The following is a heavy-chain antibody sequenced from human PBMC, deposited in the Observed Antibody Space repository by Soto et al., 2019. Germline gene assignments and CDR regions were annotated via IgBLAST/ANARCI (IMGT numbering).Heavy chain of an antibody. V-gene: IGHV1-18*01. D-gene: IGHD3-22*01. CDR3: ARDLRNYYDSSGSLDY. J-gene: IGHJ4*02. CDR2: ISAYNGNT. CDR1: GYTFTSYG. Sequence: QVQLVQSGAEVKKPGASVKVSFKASGYTFTSYGISWVRQAPGQGLEWMGWISAYNGNTNYAQKLQGRVTMTTDTSTSTAYMELRSLRSDDTAVYYCARDLRNYYDSSGSLDYWGQGTLVTVSS.